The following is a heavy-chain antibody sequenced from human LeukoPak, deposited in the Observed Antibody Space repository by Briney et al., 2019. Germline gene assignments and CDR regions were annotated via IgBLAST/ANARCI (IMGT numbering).Heavy chain of an antibody. CDR1: GFTFSSYS. CDR3: ARGMSGSYPSEY. CDR2: ISSSSSYI. V-gene: IGHV3-21*01. D-gene: IGHD1-26*01. Sequence: PGGSLRLSCAASGFTFSSYSMNWVRQAPGKGLEWVSSISSSSSYIYYADSVKDRFTISRDNAKNSLYLQMNSLGAEDTAVYYCARGMSGSYPSEYWGQGTLVTVSS. J-gene: IGHJ4*02.